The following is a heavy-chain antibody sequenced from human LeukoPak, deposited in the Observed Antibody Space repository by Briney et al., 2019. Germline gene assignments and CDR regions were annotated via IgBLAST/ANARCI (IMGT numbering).Heavy chain of an antibody. D-gene: IGHD3-22*01. Sequence: PGGSLRLSCAASGFTFSSYAMSWVRQAPGKGLERVSAISGGGGSTYYADSVKGRFTISRDNSKNTLYLQMNSLRAEDTAVYYCAKGAHMIVVVIDFWGQGTLVTVSS. V-gene: IGHV3-23*01. CDR2: ISGGGGST. J-gene: IGHJ4*02. CDR1: GFTFSSYA. CDR3: AKGAHMIVVVIDF.